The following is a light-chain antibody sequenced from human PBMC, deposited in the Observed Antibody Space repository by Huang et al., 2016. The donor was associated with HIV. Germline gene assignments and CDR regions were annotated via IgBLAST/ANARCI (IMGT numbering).Light chain of an antibody. J-gene: IGKJ1*01. CDR1: QSVSSN. CDR2: GAS. CDR3: QQYNNWPPWT. V-gene: IGKV3-15*01. Sequence: EIVMTQSPAPLSVSPGERATLSCRASQSVSSNLAWSQQKPGQAPRLLIYGASTRATGIPARFSGSGSGTEFTLTISSLQSEDFAVYYCQQYNNWPPWTFGQGTKVEIK.